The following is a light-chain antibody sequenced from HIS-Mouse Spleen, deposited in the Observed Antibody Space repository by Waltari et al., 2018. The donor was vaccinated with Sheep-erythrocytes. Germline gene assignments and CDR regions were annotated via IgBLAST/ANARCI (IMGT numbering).Light chain of an antibody. V-gene: IGLV1-44*01. CDR1: SSNIGSNT. CDR3: AAWDDSLSGPV. CDR2: SNT. J-gene: IGLJ3*02. Sequence: QSVLTQPPSASGTPGQRVTISCSGSSSNIGSNTVNWYQQLPGTAPKLLIYSNTQRPSGGPDRFSGSKSGTSASLAISGLRSEDEADYYCAAWDDSLSGPVFGGGTKLTVL.